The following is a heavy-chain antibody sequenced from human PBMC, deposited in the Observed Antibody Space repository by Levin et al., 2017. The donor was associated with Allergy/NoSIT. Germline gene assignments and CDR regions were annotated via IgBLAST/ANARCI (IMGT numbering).Heavy chain of an antibody. CDR1: GYTFTSYD. CDR3: ARSQSRRDDAFDI. CDR2: MNPNSGNT. Sequence: PGESLKISCKASGYTFTSYDINWVRQATGQGLEWMGWMNPNSGNTGYAQKFQGRVTMTRNTSISTAYMELSSLRSEDTAVYYCARSQSRRDDAFDIWGQGTMVTVSS. V-gene: IGHV1-8*01. J-gene: IGHJ3*02.